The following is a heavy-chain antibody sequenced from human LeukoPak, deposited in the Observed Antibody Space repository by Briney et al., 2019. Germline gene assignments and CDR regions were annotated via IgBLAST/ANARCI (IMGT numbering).Heavy chain of an antibody. J-gene: IGHJ4*02. D-gene: IGHD5-18*01. CDR2: IYYSGST. CDR1: GGSINSYY. Sequence: SETLSLTCTVSGGSINSYYWSWIRQPPGKGLEWIGYIYYSGSTNYSPSLKSRVTISVDTSKNQFSLKLSSVTAADTAVYYCARDRNSYGQRTIFDYWGQGILVTVSS. V-gene: IGHV4-59*01. CDR3: ARDRNSYGQRTIFDY.